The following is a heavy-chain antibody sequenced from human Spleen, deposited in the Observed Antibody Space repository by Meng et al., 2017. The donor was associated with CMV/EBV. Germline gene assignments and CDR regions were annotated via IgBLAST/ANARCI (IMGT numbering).Heavy chain of an antibody. CDR3: VKDARGYYGSGVGDF. V-gene: IGHV3-9*01. CDR2: IGWKSDYI. J-gene: IGHJ4*02. Sequence: SLKISCEASGFSFDDYVMHWVRQAPGKGLEWVSGIGWKSDYIGYADSVRGRFTISRDNAKNSLYLQMNSLRAEDTALYYCVKDARGYYGSGVGDFWGQGALVTVSS. D-gene: IGHD3-10*01. CDR1: GFSFDDYV.